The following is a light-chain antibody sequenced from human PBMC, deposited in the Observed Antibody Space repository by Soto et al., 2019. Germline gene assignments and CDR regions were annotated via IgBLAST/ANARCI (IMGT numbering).Light chain of an antibody. CDR1: SSDIGRYEF. CDR3: CSYAGTKYYV. J-gene: IGLJ1*01. Sequence: QSALTQPPSASGSPGQSVTISCTGTSSDIGRYEFVSWYQHHPGKAPKLIISEVTERPSGVPDRFSGSKSGNTASLTVSGLQADDEADYFCCSYAGTKYYVFGTGTKVTVL. CDR2: EVT. V-gene: IGLV2-8*01.